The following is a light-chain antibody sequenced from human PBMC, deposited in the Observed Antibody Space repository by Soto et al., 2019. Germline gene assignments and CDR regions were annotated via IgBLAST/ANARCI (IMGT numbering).Light chain of an antibody. J-gene: IGKJ2*01. CDR2: AAR. CDR3: QQSHSTPYT. Sequence: DIQLTQSPSSLSPSVGDRITLSCRASQSISRNLNWYQQMPGKTPSLLIYAARDLQSGVPGRFSGSGSGTEFNLTISSLQPEDLATYYCQQSHSTPYTFGQGTKLEI. CDR1: QSISRN. V-gene: IGKV1-39*01.